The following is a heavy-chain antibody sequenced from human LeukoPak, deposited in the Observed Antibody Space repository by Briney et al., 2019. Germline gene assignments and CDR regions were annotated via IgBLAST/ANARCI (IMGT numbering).Heavy chain of an antibody. CDR2: ISGGGGST. J-gene: IGHJ6*02. D-gene: IGHD6-13*01. CDR3: AKVRYSSPYYYGMDV. V-gene: IGHV3-23*01. CDR1: GFTFSSYA. Sequence: PGGSLRLSCAASGFTFSSYAMNWVRQAPGKGLEWVSAISGGGGSTYYADSVKGRFTISRDNSKNTLYLQMNSLRAEDTAIYYCAKVRYSSPYYYGMDVWGQGTTVTVSS.